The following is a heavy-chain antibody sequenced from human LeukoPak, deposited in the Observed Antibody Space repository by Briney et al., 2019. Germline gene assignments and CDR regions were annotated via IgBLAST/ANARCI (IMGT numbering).Heavy chain of an antibody. J-gene: IGHJ4*02. D-gene: IGHD2-15*01. CDR2: FDPEDGET. Sequence: ASVKVSCKVSGYTLTELSMHWVRQAPGKGLEWMGGFDPEDGETIYAQKFQGRVTMTRDMSTSTVYMELSSLRSEDTAVYYCAVVAARLSSFDYWGQGTLVTVSS. CDR1: GYTLTELS. V-gene: IGHV1-24*01. CDR3: AVVAARLSSFDY.